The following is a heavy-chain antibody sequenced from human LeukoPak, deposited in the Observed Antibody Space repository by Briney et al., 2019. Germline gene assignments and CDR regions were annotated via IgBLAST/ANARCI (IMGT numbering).Heavy chain of an antibody. CDR2: ISAYNGNT. J-gene: IGHJ6*03. CDR3: ARDLENMLGYCSGGSCQNPYMDV. V-gene: IGHV1-18*01. Sequence: ASVKVSCKASGYTFTGYGISWVRQAPGQGLEWMGWISAYNGNTNYAQKLQGRVTMTTDTSTSTAYMELRSLRSDDTAVYYCARDLENMLGYCSGGSCQNPYMDVWGKGTTVTISS. CDR1: GYTFTGYG. D-gene: IGHD2-15*01.